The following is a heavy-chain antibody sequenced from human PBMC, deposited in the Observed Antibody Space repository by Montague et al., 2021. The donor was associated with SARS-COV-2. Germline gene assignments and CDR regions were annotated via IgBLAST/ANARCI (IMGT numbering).Heavy chain of an antibody. D-gene: IGHD3-10*01. CDR1: GTSITSYY. CDR3: ARGCLSYFGAGSHCYGMDV. CDR2: ISDSGST. J-gene: IGHJ6*02. V-gene: IGHV4-59*01. Sequence: SETLSLTCSVSGTSITSYYWNWIRQPPGKGLEWIGYISDSGSTNYSPSLKSRVTMSVDTSKNQMFLKLTSVTAADTAVYYCARGCLSYFGAGSHCYGMDVWGQGTTVIVS.